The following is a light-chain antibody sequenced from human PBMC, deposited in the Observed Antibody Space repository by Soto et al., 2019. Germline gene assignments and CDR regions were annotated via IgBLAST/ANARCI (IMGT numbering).Light chain of an antibody. V-gene: IGLV1-44*01. CDR3: AAWDDSLNAVV. CDR2: TNN. Sequence: QSVLTQPPSVSGTRGHKVSISCSGSTSNLGGNTVNWYQQLPGTAPKLLIYTNNQRPSGVPDRFSGSKSGTSASLAISDLRSEDEAVFYCAAWDDSLNAVVFGGGTKLTVL. CDR1: TSNLGGNT. J-gene: IGLJ2*01.